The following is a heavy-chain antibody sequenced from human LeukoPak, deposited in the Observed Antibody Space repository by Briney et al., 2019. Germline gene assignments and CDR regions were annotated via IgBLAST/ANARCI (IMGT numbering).Heavy chain of an antibody. CDR3: ARELPVWFGGGWFDP. CDR2: IYTSGST. V-gene: IGHV4-61*02. Sequence: SETLSLTCTVSGYSISSGYYWSWIRQPAGKGLEWIGRIYTSGSTNYNPSLKSRVTISVDTSKNQFSLKLSSVTAADTAVYYCARELPVWFGGGWFDPWGQGTLATVSS. J-gene: IGHJ5*02. D-gene: IGHD3-10*01. CDR1: GYSISSGYY.